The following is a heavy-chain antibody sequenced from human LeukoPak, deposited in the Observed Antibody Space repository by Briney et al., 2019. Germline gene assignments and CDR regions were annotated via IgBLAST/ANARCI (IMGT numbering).Heavy chain of an antibody. CDR2: ISGESKYI. CDR3: ARGAVFQGNYDY. Sequence: TGRSLRLSCAAAGFTFSSSSMNWVRQTPGKGLEWVSSISGESKYIYYADSVTGRFTISRDNAKNSLYLQMNSLRAEDTAVYYCARGAVFQGNYDYWGQGTQVTVSS. V-gene: IGHV3-21*01. CDR1: GFTFSSSS. J-gene: IGHJ4*02. D-gene: IGHD5-24*01.